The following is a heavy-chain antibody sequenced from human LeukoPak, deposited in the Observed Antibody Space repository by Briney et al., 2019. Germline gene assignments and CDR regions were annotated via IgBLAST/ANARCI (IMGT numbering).Heavy chain of an antibody. V-gene: IGHV3-15*01. Sequence: GGSLRLSCAASGFTFSSYAMSWVRQAPGKGLEWVGRIKSKTDGGTTDYAAPVKGRFTISRDDSKNTLCLQMNSLKTEDTAVYYCTTGHDYGDYVPVYYFDYWGQGTLVTVSS. J-gene: IGHJ4*02. CDR3: TTGHDYGDYVPVYYFDY. CDR1: GFTFSSYA. D-gene: IGHD4-17*01. CDR2: IKSKTDGGTT.